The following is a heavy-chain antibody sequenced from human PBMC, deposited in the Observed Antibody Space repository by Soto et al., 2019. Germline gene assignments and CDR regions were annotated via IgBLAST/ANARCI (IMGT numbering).Heavy chain of an antibody. Sequence: QVHLQESAPGLVKPPQTMSLPCTVSGGSISNGGYSWRWIRQHPGKGLEWIGYIYYSGSTYYNPSLKSGVTISVDTSKNQFSLKLSSVTAADTAVYYCAREPSIWGQGTLVTVSS. CDR3: AREPSI. J-gene: IGHJ4*02. V-gene: IGHV4-31*02. CDR2: IYYSGST. CDR1: GGSISNGGYS.